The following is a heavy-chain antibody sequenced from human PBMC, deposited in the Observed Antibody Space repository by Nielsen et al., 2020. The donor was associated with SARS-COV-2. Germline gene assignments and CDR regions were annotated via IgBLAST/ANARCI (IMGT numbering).Heavy chain of an antibody. CDR3: SRMSSSWHFYGMDF. CDR1: GYTFCNYW. Sequence: GESLKISCEASGYTFCNYWISWVRQMPGKGLEWMGRIDTTDYFTQYSPSVKGHVTISADKTRSIAYLQWSSLEASDRAIYYCSRMSSSWHFYGMDFWGQGTTVPV. D-gene: IGHD6-13*01. V-gene: IGHV5-10-1*01. CDR2: IDTTDYFT. J-gene: IGHJ6*02.